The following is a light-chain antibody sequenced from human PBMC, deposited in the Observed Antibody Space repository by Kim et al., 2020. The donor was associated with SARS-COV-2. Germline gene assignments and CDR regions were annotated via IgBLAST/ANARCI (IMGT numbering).Light chain of an antibody. J-gene: IGLJ3*02. CDR2: EVI. CDR1: SSDVGGYNY. Sequence: GQSVAISCTGNSSDVGGYNYVSWYQQHPGKAPKRMIYEVIKRPSGVPDRCSGSKSGNTASLTVSGLQAEDEADYYCTSYGGRHNLVFGGGTQLTVL. V-gene: IGLV2-8*01. CDR3: TSYGGRHNLV.